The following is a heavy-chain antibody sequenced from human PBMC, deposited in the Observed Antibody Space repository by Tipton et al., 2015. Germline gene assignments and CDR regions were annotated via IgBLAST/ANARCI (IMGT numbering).Heavy chain of an antibody. CDR3: ARMVSAFGVVDDWFDP. D-gene: IGHD3-3*01. CDR2: IYYSGST. Sequence: TLSLTCTVSGGSLSSGGYYWSWIRQHPGKGLEWIGYIYYSGSTYYNPSLKSRLTISLDTSKNHFSLKLTSVTGADTAVYYCARMVSAFGVVDDWFDPWGQGILVTVSS. J-gene: IGHJ5*02. CDR1: GGSLSSGGYY. V-gene: IGHV4-31*03.